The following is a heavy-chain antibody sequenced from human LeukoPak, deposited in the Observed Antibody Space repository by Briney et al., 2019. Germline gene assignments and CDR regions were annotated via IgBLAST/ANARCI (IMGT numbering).Heavy chain of an antibody. CDR2: ITATSSST. Sequence: AGGSLRLSCAASGFTFSSYGMSWVRQAPGKGLEWVSAITATSSSTHDADSVQGRFTISRDNSKNTLYLQMNSLRAEDTAVYYCAPPVDTAMAARDYWGQGTLVTVSS. D-gene: IGHD5-18*01. J-gene: IGHJ4*02. CDR1: GFTFSSYG. V-gene: IGHV3-23*01. CDR3: APPVDTAMAARDY.